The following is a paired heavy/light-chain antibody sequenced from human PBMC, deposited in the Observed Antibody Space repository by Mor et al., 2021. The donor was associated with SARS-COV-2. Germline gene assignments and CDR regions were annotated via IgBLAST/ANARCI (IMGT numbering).Heavy chain of an antibody. J-gene: IGHJ4*02. Sequence: QVYLVQSGAELKKPGASVKVSCKASGYTFANYAVAWVRQAPGQGLEWMGNISGFKSKTKYAQTFQGRFIMTTDTSTATAFMELRSLRSDDTAMYFCARVGPAVTSPFDFWGQGTLVTVSS. CDR2: ISGFKSKT. D-gene: IGHD4-17*01. CDR1: GYTFANYA. CDR3: ARVGPAVTSPFDF. V-gene: IGHV1-18*01.
Light chain of an antibody. CDR1: QSISSY. J-gene: IGKJ1*01. CDR2: GAS. CDR3: QQSYSSPWT. V-gene: IGKV1-39*01. Sequence: DIQMTQSPSSLSASVGDRVTITCRASQSISSYLNWYQQKPGKTPKVLIYGASTLQSGVPSRFSGSGSGTDFILTISSLQPEDFATYYCQQSYSSPWTFGQGTKVEI.